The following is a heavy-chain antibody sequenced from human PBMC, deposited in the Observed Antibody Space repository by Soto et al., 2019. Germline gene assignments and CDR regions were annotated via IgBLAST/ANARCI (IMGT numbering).Heavy chain of an antibody. CDR2: ISYDGSNK. J-gene: IGHJ4*02. CDR1: GFTFSSYG. Sequence: QVQLVESGGGVVQPGRSLRLSCAASGFTFSSYGMHWVRQAPGKGLEWVAVISYDGSNKYYADSVEGRFNISRDNSKNSLYMQMNSLRAEDTAVYYCAKDREQQLVFYYFDYWGQGTLVTVSS. V-gene: IGHV3-30*18. D-gene: IGHD6-13*01. CDR3: AKDREQQLVFYYFDY.